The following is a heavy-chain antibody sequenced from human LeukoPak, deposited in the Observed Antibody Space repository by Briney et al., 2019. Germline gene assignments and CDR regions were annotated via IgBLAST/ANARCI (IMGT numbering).Heavy chain of an antibody. CDR2: IYHSGST. D-gene: IGHD2-2*01. V-gene: IGHV4-38-2*02. Sequence: SETLSLTCTVSGYSISSGYYWGWIRPPPGKGLEWIGSIYHSGSTYYNPSLKSRVTISVDTSKNQFSLKLRSVTAADTAVYYCARPVVPAAYFDYWGQGTRVTVSS. J-gene: IGHJ4*02. CDR3: ARPVVPAAYFDY. CDR1: GYSISSGYY.